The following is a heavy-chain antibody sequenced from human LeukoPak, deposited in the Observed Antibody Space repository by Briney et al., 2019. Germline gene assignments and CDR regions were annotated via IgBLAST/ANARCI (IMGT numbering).Heavy chain of an antibody. CDR1: GFTFSSYE. CDR3: ARRAVGDTGSFDY. J-gene: IGHJ4*02. CDR2: ISSSGSTM. Sequence: GGSLRLSCAASGFTFSSYEMNWVRQAPGKGLEWVSYISSSGSTMYYADSVKGRFTISRDNAKNSLYLQMNSLRAEDTAVYYCARRAVGDTGSFDYRGQGTLVTVSS. D-gene: IGHD1-26*01. V-gene: IGHV3-48*03.